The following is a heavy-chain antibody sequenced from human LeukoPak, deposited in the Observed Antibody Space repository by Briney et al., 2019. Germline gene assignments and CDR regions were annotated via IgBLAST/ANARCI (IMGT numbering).Heavy chain of an antibody. CDR2: ITPILGIA. Sequence: SVKVSCKASGGTFSSYTISWVRQAPGQGLEWMGRITPILGIANYAQKFQGRVTITADKSTSTAYMELSSLRSEDTAVYYCARMHYYGSGSYSEIDYWGQGTLVTVSS. J-gene: IGHJ4*02. V-gene: IGHV1-69*02. D-gene: IGHD3-10*01. CDR1: GGTFSSYT. CDR3: ARMHYYGSGSYSEIDY.